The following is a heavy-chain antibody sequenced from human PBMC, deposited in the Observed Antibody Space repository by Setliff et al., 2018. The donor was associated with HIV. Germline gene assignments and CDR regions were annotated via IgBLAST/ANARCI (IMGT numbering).Heavy chain of an antibody. Sequence: GGSLRLSCAASGFDFRGFWMSWARQAPGKGLEWIGRIKSKIRGGSTDYGAPVKGRFSISRDDSTDTVFLQMNSLKTEDTAVYYCPADTEDSFNFYNCDYWGPGIQVTVSS. CDR3: PADTEDSFNFYNCDY. CDR2: IKSKIRGGST. CDR1: GFDFRGFW. D-gene: IGHD3-22*01. J-gene: IGHJ4*02. V-gene: IGHV3-15*01.